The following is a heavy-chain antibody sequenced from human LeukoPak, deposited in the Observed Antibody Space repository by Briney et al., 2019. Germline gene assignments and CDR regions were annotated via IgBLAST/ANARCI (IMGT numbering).Heavy chain of an antibody. D-gene: IGHD3-10*02. CDR3: AELGITMIGGV. Sequence: GGSLRLSCAASGFTFSSYEMKWVRQAPGKGLEGVSYISSSGSTIYYADSVKGRFTISRDNAKNSLYLQMNSLRADDTAVYYCAELGITMIGGVWGKGTTVTISS. V-gene: IGHV3-48*03. J-gene: IGHJ6*04. CDR1: GFTFSSYE. CDR2: ISSSGSTI.